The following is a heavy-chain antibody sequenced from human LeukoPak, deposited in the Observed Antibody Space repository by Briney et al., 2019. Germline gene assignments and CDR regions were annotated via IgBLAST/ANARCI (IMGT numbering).Heavy chain of an antibody. V-gene: IGHV3-23*01. D-gene: IGHD4-17*01. CDR3: AREEDGDYYFDY. Sequence: GGSLRLSCTASGFTFRTYAMNWVRQAPGKGLEWLSGISGSGNGTYYADSVKGRFTISRDNSKNTVYLQMNSLRAEDTAVYYCAREEDGDYYFDYWGQGTLVTVSS. J-gene: IGHJ4*02. CDR1: GFTFRTYA. CDR2: ISGSGNGT.